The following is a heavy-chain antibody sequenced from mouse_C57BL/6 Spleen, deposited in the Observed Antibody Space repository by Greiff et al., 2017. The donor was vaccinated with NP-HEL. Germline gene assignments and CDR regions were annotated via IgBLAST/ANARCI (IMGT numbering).Heavy chain of an antibody. Sequence: VQLQQSGPELVKPGASVKIPCKASGYTFTDYNMDWVKQSHGKSLEWIGDINPNNGGTIYNQKFKGKATLTVDKSSSTAYMELRSLTSEDTAVYYCARERRYSNYEYFDVWGTGTTVTVSS. D-gene: IGHD2-5*01. CDR3: ARERRYSNYEYFDV. CDR2: INPNNGGT. V-gene: IGHV1-18*01. J-gene: IGHJ1*03. CDR1: GYTFTDYN.